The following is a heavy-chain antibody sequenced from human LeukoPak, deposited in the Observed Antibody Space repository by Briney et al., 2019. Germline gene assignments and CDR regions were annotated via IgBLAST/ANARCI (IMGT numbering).Heavy chain of an antibody. D-gene: IGHD5-24*01. Sequence: GGSLRLSCAASGFTFSSYAMSWVRQAPGKGLEWVSGISGSGDNTYYADSVKGRFTISRDNAKNSLYLQMNSLRDEDTAVYYCARASFQRWLQLGGDWGQGALVTVSS. CDR3: ARASFQRWLQLGGD. CDR2: ISGSGDNT. V-gene: IGHV3-23*01. J-gene: IGHJ4*02. CDR1: GFTFSSYA.